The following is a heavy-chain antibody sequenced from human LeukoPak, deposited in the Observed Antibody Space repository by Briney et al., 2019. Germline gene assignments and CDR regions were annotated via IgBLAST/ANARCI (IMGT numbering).Heavy chain of an antibody. CDR3: ARDRRYYHDTGGQFDY. CDR1: GRSISRYY. CDR2: IYYNGST. D-gene: IGHD3-22*01. V-gene: IGHV4-59*01. Sequence: PSETLSLTCTVSGRSISRYYWNWIGQPPGKGLDGIGLIYYNGSTNYTPSLKSRVTISIDTSKNRYSLKLSSVTAAATAVYYCARDRRYYHDTGGQFDYWGQGTLVTVSS. J-gene: IGHJ4*02.